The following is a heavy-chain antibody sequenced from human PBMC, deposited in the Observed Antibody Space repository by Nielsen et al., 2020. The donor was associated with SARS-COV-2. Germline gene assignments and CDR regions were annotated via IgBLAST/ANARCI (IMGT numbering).Heavy chain of an antibody. Sequence: SETLSLTCAVYGGSFSGYYWSWIRQPPGKGLEWIGSIYYSGSTYYNPSLKSRVTISVDTSKNQFSLKLSSVTAADTAVYYCARLSVAGMQNYYYYYMDVWGKGTTVTVSS. D-gene: IGHD6-19*01. J-gene: IGHJ6*03. CDR2: IYYSGST. CDR1: GGSFSGYY. CDR3: ARLSVAGMQNYYYYYMDV. V-gene: IGHV4-34*01.